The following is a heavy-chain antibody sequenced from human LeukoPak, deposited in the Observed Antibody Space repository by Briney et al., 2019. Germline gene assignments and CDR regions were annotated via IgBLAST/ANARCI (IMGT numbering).Heavy chain of an antibody. V-gene: IGHV4-61*10. D-gene: IGHD6-25*01. CDR2: INHSGST. J-gene: IGHJ6*03. CDR1: GGSISSGSYY. CDR3: AREGSRRLYMDV. Sequence: SETLSLTCTVSGGSISSGSYYWSWIRQPAGKGLEWIGEINHSGSTNYNPSLKSRVTMSIDNSKHHFSLSLTSVTAADTAVYYCAREGSRRLYMDVWGRGTTVTVSS.